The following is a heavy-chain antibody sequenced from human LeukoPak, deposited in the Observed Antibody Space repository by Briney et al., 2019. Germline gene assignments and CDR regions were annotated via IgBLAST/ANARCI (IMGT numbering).Heavy chain of an antibody. CDR2: ICYSGSN. J-gene: IGHJ4*02. D-gene: IGHD1-26*01. Sequence: PLRTLSLTCTVSGGAISGYYCSWVRESPRKGLEWIGYICYSGSNNYNPSLKSRVTISVDTSKNHYSLRLRSVAAADTAVYYCARTVGATSTSFDYWGQGSLVTVPS. CDR1: GGAISGYY. CDR3: ARTVGATSTSFDY. V-gene: IGHV4-59*08.